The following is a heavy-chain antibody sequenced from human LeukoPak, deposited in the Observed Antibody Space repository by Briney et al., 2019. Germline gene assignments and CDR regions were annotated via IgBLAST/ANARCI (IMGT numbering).Heavy chain of an antibody. V-gene: IGHV3-53*01. CDR3: ARAGYFDSSGFYAPDAFDI. J-gene: IGHJ3*02. CDR1: GFTFSSNY. CDR2: IYSGGST. Sequence: GGSLRLSCAASGFTFSSNYMSWVRQAPGKGLEWVSVIYSGGSTYYADSVKGRFTISRDSSKNTLFLQMNSLRVGDTAVYYCARAGYFDSSGFYAPDAFDIWGQGTVVTVSS. D-gene: IGHD3-22*01.